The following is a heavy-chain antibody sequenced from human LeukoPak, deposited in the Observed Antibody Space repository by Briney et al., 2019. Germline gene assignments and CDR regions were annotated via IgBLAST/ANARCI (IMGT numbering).Heavy chain of an antibody. D-gene: IGHD2-8*02. CDR3: ARDALVVYAFDI. Sequence: GGSLRLSCAASGFTFSSYGMHWVRQAPGKGLEWVAVIWYDGSNKYYADSVKGRFTISRDNSKNTLYLQMNSLRAEDTAVYYCARDALVVYAFDIWGQGTMVTASS. CDR2: IWYDGSNK. V-gene: IGHV3-33*01. J-gene: IGHJ3*02. CDR1: GFTFSSYG.